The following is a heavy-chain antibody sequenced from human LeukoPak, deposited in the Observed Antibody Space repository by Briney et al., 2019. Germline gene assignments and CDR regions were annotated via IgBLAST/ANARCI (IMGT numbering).Heavy chain of an antibody. Sequence: SVEVSCKASAGSFSGQAITWVRQAPGQGLECLGRIIPIFGSTEYAQKFQGRVTVTTDKSATTAYMELSSLRSDDTAVYYCARGMRSHYYDFTGLYYYYLDLWGKGTMVTVSS. V-gene: IGHV1-69*05. CDR2: IIPIFGST. CDR3: ARGMRSHYYDFTGLYYYYLDL. D-gene: IGHD3-22*01. CDR1: AGSFSGQA. J-gene: IGHJ6*03.